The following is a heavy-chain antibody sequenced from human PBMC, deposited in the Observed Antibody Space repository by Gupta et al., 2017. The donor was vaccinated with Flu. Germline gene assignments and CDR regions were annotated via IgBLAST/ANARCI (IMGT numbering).Heavy chain of an antibody. CDR2: ITNRGTDT. V-gene: IGHV3-23*05. Sequence: EVQLWESGGALVQSGESXXXXXRXXGXTXXXYAMSWVRPAPGRGMEWVAGITNRGTDTFYTSSAKGRFTIPRDNWEDTLFLQRRSLSIDDTAVYFCVKATDRYHIGWTLPHFDSWGRGTQVSVSS. J-gene: IGHJ2*01. D-gene: IGHD3-9*01. CDR1: GXTXXXYA. CDR3: VKATDRYHIGWTLPHFDS.